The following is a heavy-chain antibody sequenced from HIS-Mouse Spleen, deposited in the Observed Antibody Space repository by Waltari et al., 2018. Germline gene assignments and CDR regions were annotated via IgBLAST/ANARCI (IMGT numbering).Heavy chain of an antibody. Sequence: QVTLRESGPALVKPTQTLTLTCTFSGFSLSTSGMGVSWMRQPPGKALEWLARIDWDDDKYYSTSLKTRLTISKDTSKNQVVLTMTNMDPVDTATYYCARIAEGYSSGWYAFDYWGQGTLVTVSS. CDR3: ARIAEGYSSGWYAFDY. J-gene: IGHJ4*02. V-gene: IGHV2-70*15. D-gene: IGHD6-19*01. CDR1: GFSLSTSGMG. CDR2: IDWDDDK.